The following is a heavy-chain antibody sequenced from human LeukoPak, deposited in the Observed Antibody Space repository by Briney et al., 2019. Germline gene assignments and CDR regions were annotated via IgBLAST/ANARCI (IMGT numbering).Heavy chain of an antibody. CDR3: ARTIVGATNDAFDI. D-gene: IGHD1-26*01. CDR2: LDSGTRT. CDR1: GFSVSSNY. J-gene: IGHJ3*02. Sequence: TGGSLRLSCVGSGFSVSSNYMSWVRQAPGKGLEWVSVLDSGTRTYYADSVKGRFTISRDNSKNTLYLQMNSLRAEDTAVYYCARTIVGATNDAFDIRGQGTMVTVSS. V-gene: IGHV3-53*01.